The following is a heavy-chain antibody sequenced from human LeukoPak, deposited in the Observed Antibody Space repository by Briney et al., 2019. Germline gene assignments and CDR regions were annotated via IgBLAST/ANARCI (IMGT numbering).Heavy chain of an antibody. D-gene: IGHD2-15*01. J-gene: IGHJ4*02. CDR1: GYTFTSYG. V-gene: IGHV1-18*01. Sequence: ASVKVSCKASGYTFTSYGISWVRQAPGQGLEWMGWISAYNGNTNYAQKLQGRVTMTTDTSTSTAYMELRSLRSDDTAVYYCASGYCSGGSCYGPFDYWGQGTLATVSS. CDR2: ISAYNGNT. CDR3: ASGYCSGGSCYGPFDY.